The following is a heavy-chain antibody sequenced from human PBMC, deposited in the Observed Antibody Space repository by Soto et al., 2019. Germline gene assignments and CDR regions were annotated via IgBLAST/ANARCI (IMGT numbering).Heavy chain of an antibody. CDR1: GGSISSYY. Sequence: SETQSLTCTVSGGSISSYYWSWIRQPPGKGLEWIGYIYYSGSTNYNPSLKSRVTISVDTSKNQFSLKLSSVTAADTAVYYCATRITVFGLLIPPFDPWGQGTQVTVSS. J-gene: IGHJ5*02. D-gene: IGHD3-3*01. CDR2: IYYSGST. V-gene: IGHV4-59*01. CDR3: ATRITVFGLLIPPFDP.